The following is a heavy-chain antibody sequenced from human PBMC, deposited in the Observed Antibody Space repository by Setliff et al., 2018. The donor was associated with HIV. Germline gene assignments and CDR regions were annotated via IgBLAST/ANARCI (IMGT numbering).Heavy chain of an antibody. J-gene: IGHJ5*01. D-gene: IGHD6-13*01. Sequence: PSETLTLTCTVSGGSINSHYWSWIRQPPGKGLEYIGYIYYSGSTNYNPSLQSRVTISIDTSKHQFFLKVRSVTAADTAVYYCARGGYSSRWYTWFDPWGQGTLVTVS. CDR2: IYYSGST. CDR3: ARGGYSSRWYTWFDP. CDR1: GGSINSHY. V-gene: IGHV4-59*11.